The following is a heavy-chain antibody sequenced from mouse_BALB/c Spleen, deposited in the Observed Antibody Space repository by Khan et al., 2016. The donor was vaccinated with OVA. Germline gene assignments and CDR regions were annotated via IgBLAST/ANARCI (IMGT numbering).Heavy chain of an antibody. CDR3: ARSAYRYAFAY. CDR1: GDSITSGY. V-gene: IGHV3-8*02. Sequence: EVQLQESGPSLVKPSQTLSLTCSVTGDSITSGYWSWIRKFPGNKLEYMGYMIYSGNTYYNPSLKSRISITRPTSKNQYYLQLNSVTTEDTSTYYCARSAYRYAFAYWGQGTLVTVSA. D-gene: IGHD2-14*01. CDR2: MIYSGNT. J-gene: IGHJ3*01.